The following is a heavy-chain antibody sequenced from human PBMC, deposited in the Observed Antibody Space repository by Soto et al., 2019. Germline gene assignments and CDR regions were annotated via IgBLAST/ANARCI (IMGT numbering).Heavy chain of an antibody. CDR3: ARDFYGSGSYYHDY. CDR2: IYSGGIT. J-gene: IGHJ4*02. D-gene: IGHD3-10*01. CDR1: GFTVSSNY. Sequence: GGPRLSCAASGFTVSSNYMSWVRQAPGKGLEWVSVIYSGGITYYADSVKGRFTTSRDISKNTLYLQMNSLRVEDTAVYYCARDFYGSGSYYHDYWGQGTLVTVSS. V-gene: IGHV3-53*01.